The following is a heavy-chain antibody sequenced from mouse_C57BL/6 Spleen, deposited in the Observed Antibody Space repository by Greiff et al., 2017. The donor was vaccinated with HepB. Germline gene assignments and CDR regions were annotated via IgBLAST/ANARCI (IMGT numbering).Heavy chain of an antibody. D-gene: IGHD2-10*02. V-gene: IGHV1-82*01. CDR3: ARRYGSHWYFDV. J-gene: IGHJ1*03. CDR2: IYPGDGDT. Sequence: VQLQQSGPELVKPGASVKISCKASGYAFSSSWMNWVKQRPGKGLEWIGRIYPGDGDTNYNGKFKGKATLTADKSSSTAYMQLSSLTSEDSAVYFCARRYGSHWYFDVWGTGTTVTVSS. CDR1: GYAFSSSW.